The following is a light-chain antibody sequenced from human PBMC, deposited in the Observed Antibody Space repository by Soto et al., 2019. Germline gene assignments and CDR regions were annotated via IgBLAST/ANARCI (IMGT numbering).Light chain of an antibody. CDR2: GAS. CDR1: QSVSSN. CDR3: QQYNNWLT. V-gene: IGKV3-15*01. J-gene: IGKJ1*01. Sequence: LVMTQSPATLSVSPGERATLSCRASQSVSSNLAWYQQKPGQAPRLLIYGASTRATGIPARFSGSGSGTEFTLTISSLQSEDFAVYYCQQYNNWLTFGQGTKV.